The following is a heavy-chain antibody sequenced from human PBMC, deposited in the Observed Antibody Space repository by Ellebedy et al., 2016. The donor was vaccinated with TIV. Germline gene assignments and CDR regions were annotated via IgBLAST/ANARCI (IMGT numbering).Heavy chain of an antibody. D-gene: IGHD3-10*01. CDR3: AKPRGGDLDHWYFDL. Sequence: GESLKISXAASGFTFSSYGMHWVRQAPGKGLEWVAVIWYDGSNKYYADSVKGRFTISRDNSKNTLYLQMNSLRAEDTAVYYCAKPRGGDLDHWYFDLWGRGTLVTVSS. CDR2: IWYDGSNK. V-gene: IGHV3-30*02. CDR1: GFTFSSYG. J-gene: IGHJ2*01.